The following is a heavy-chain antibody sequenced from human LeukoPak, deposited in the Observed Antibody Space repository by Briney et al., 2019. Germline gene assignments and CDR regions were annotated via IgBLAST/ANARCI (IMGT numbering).Heavy chain of an antibody. CDR1: GFTFSSYA. CDR2: ISYDGTNK. Sequence: GGSLRLSCAASGFTFSSYAMYWVRQAPGKGLEWVAVISYDGTNKYYADSVKGRFTISRDNSKNTLYLQMNSLRAEDTAVYYCARVFCHDTSCYFLMSGAFDIWGQGTMVTVSS. D-gene: IGHD2-2*01. V-gene: IGHV3-30-3*01. J-gene: IGHJ3*02. CDR3: ARVFCHDTSCYFLMSGAFDI.